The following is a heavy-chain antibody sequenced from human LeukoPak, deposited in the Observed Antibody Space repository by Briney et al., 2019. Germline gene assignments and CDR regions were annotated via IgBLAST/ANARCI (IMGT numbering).Heavy chain of an antibody. D-gene: IGHD2-2*01. Sequence: GASVTVSFKASGYTFTSYDINWVRQAPGQGREWMGWMNPNSGNTGYAQKFQGRVTMTRNTSISTAYMELSSLRSEDTAVYYCARANRDIVVVPAALDAFDIWGQGTMVTVSS. CDR3: ARANRDIVVVPAALDAFDI. J-gene: IGHJ3*02. V-gene: IGHV1-8*01. CDR2: MNPNSGNT. CDR1: GYTFTSYD.